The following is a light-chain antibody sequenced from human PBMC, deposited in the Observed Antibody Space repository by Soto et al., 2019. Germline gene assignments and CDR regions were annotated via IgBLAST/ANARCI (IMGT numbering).Light chain of an antibody. CDR2: GAS. CDR1: QSVTSNY. J-gene: IGKJ1*01. V-gene: IGKV3-20*01. CDR3: QHYITSLTT. Sequence: EIVMTQSPATRFVSQVEGATLSFRASQSVTSNYLAWYQQKPGQAPRLLIYGASRRATGIPDRFIGSGSGTDFTLTISRLEPEDFAVYYCQHYITSLTTFGQGTKVDIK.